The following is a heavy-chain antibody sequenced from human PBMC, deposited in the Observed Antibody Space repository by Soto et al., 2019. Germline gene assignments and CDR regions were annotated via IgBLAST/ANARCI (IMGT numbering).Heavy chain of an antibody. CDR3: AKIRTGWWLGSPRWFDP. V-gene: IGHV3-23*01. D-gene: IGHD2-15*01. CDR1: GFTFSSYA. Sequence: PGGSLRLSCAASGFTFSSYAMSWVRQAPGKGLEWVSAISGSGGSTYYADSVKGRFTISRDNSKNTLYLQMNSLRAEDTAVYYCAKIRTGWWLGSPRWFDPWGQGTLVTVSS. CDR2: ISGSGGST. J-gene: IGHJ5*02.